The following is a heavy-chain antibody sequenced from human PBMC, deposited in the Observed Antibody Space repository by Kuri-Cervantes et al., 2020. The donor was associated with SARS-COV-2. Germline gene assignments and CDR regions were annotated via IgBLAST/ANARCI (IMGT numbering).Heavy chain of an antibody. D-gene: IGHD5-12*01. J-gene: IGHJ4*02. CDR1: GYTFTTYG. CDR3: ARDPGSGYDYGFDY. CDR2: ISTYNGNT. Sequence: ASVKVSCKTSGYTFTTYGISWVRQAPGRGLEWMGWISTYNGNTNYAQIFQDRVTMTTDTSTTTAYMELRSLRSDDTAVYYCARDPGSGYDYGFDYWGQGTLVTVSS. V-gene: IGHV1-18*01.